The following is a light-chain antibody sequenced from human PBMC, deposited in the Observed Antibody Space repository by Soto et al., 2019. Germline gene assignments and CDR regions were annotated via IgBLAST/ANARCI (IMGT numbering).Light chain of an antibody. J-gene: IGKJ2*01. V-gene: IGKV1-39*01. Sequence: DIQMTQSPSSLSASVGDRVTITCRASQTISTYLNWYQQKPGKAPRLLIYDASSLLSGVPSRFSGSGSGTDFTLTIASLHPEDFSTYYCQQSDSTPYTFGQGTKVEI. CDR1: QTISTY. CDR2: DAS. CDR3: QQSDSTPYT.